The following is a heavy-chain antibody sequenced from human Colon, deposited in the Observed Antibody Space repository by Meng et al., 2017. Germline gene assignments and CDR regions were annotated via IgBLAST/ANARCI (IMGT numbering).Heavy chain of an antibody. D-gene: IGHD3-22*01. V-gene: IGHV4-38-2*01. Sequence: QVQLQESGPGPVKPSETLSLTCSVSGYSISTAYYWGWIRQTPGKGLEWIASIDRSGTTYYNPSLESRVTISVDTSKNHFSLRLNSVTAADTAVYFCARTIYSSSVDYWGQGTLVTVPQ. CDR1: GYSISTAYY. J-gene: IGHJ4*02. CDR3: ARTIYSSSVDY. CDR2: IDRSGTT.